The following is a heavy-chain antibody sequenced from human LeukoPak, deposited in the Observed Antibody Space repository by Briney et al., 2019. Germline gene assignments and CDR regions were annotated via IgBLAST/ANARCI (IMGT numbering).Heavy chain of an antibody. D-gene: IGHD1-26*01. CDR3: AKGDKDYSGSYGN. Sequence: SCKASGYTFTSYYMHWVRQAPGKGLEWVSAISGSGGSTYYADSVKGRFTISRDNSKNTLYLQMNSLRAEDTAVYYCAKGDKDYSGSYGNWGQGTLVTVSS. CDR2: ISGSGGST. J-gene: IGHJ4*02. V-gene: IGHV3-23*01. CDR1: GYTFTSYY.